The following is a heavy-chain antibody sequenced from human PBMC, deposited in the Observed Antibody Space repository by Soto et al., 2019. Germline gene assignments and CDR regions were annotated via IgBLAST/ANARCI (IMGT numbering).Heavy chain of an antibody. D-gene: IGHD5-12*01. CDR2: IIPIFGTS. Sequence: QVQLVQSGAELKKPGSSVKVSCKSSGGTFSNYAITWVRQAPGQGLEWMGGIIPIFGTSNYAQKFQGRVTFTADESITTPYMELRSLKSEDTAVYYCANRPRNGYNTWGQGTRVTVSS. J-gene: IGHJ5*02. V-gene: IGHV1-69*01. CDR1: GGTFSNYA. CDR3: ANRPRNGYNT.